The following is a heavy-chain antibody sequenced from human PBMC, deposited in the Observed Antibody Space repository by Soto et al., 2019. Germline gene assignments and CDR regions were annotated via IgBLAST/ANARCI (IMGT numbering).Heavy chain of an antibody. CDR1: GFTFIKYA. Sequence: QVQLVQSGAEVKKPGASVNVSCKASGFTFIKYAMHWVRQAPGQRPEWMGWINAGNGNTRYSQRWQGRVTIPRETSASTVYMDLSSLRSEDTAVYYCARDYADIAVAGIPLLAHWGQGTLVTVSS. D-gene: IGHD2-15*01. CDR2: INAGNGNT. J-gene: IGHJ4*01. V-gene: IGHV1-3*01. CDR3: ARDYADIAVAGIPLLAH.